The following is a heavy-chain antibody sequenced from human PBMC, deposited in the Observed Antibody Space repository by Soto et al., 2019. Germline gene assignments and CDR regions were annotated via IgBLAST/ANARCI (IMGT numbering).Heavy chain of an antibody. CDR1: GDSVSSNSAA. Sequence: PSQTLSLTCAISGDSVSSNSAAWNWIRQSPSRGLEWLGRTYYRSKWYNDYAVSVKSRITINPDTSKNQFSLQLNSVTPEDTAVYYCARGIAAAGTGKKPWGLGYYYCAMDVWGQGTTVTVSS. D-gene: IGHD6-13*01. J-gene: IGHJ6*02. CDR3: ARGIAAAGTGKKPWGLGYYYCAMDV. CDR2: TYYRSKWYN. V-gene: IGHV6-1*01.